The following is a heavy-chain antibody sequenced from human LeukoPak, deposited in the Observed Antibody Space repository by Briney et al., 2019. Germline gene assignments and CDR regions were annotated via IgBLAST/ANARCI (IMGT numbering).Heavy chain of an antibody. D-gene: IGHD3-10*01. J-gene: IGHJ4*02. V-gene: IGHV4-34*01. Sequence: SETLSLTCAVYGGPFSGYYWSWIRQPPGKGLEWIGEINHSGSTNYNPSLKSRVTISVDTSKNQFPLKLSSVTAADTAVYYCARGGFYGSGGSTDFWGQGTLVTVSS. CDR1: GGPFSGYY. CDR2: INHSGST. CDR3: ARGGFYGSGGSTDF.